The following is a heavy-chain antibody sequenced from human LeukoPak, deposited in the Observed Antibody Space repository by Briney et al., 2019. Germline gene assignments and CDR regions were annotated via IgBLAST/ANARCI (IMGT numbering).Heavy chain of an antibody. V-gene: IGHV4-34*01. D-gene: IGHD3-10*01. J-gene: IGHJ6*03. CDR3: ARAVGSGSFQTYYYYMDV. CDR1: GGSFSGYY. Sequence: SETLSLTCAVYGGSFSGYYWSWIRQPPGKGLEWIGEINHSGSTNYNPSLKGRVTMSVDTSKNQSSLKLSSVTAADTAVYYCARAVGSGSFQTYYYYMDVWGKGTTVTISS. CDR2: INHSGST.